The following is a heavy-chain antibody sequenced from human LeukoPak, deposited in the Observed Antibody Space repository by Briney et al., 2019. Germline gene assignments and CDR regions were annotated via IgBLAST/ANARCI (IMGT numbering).Heavy chain of an antibody. D-gene: IGHD2/OR15-2a*01. J-gene: IGHJ4*02. CDR3: ARVANYYLYYFDY. V-gene: IGHV4-59*11. CDR2: IYYSGST. CDR1: GGSISSHY. Sequence: SETLSLTCTVSGGSISSHYWSWIRQPPGKGLEWIGYIYYSGSTNYNPSLKSRVTISVDTSRNQFSLKLSSVTAADTAVYYCARVANYYLYYFDYWGQGTLVTVSS.